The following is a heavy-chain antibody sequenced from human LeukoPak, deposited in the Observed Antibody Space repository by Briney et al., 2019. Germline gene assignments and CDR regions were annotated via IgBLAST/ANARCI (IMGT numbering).Heavy chain of an antibody. D-gene: IGHD5-12*01. J-gene: IGHJ4*01. CDR1: GFNVIDYS. Sequence: GGSLRLSCAASGFNVIDYSMNWVRQAPGKGLEWISYIGISSGNTKYADSVKGRFTISRGKARNSLYLQMNSLRVEDTAVYYCARDHRYAFDNWGHGTLVTVSS. V-gene: IGHV3-48*01. CDR2: IGISSGNT. CDR3: ARDHRYAFDN.